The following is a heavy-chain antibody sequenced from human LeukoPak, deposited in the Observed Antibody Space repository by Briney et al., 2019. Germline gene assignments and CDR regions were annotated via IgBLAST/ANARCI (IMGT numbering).Heavy chain of an antibody. Sequence: GGSLRLSCAASGFSFSSYSMNWVRQAPGKGLEWLSYLTSSGTIYYADSVKGRFTVSRDNAKTSLYLQMNSLRAEDTAVYYCASVRGGYWGQGTLVTVSS. D-gene: IGHD3-16*01. CDR2: LTSSGTI. CDR1: GFSFSSYS. J-gene: IGHJ4*02. CDR3: ASVRGGY. V-gene: IGHV3-48*01.